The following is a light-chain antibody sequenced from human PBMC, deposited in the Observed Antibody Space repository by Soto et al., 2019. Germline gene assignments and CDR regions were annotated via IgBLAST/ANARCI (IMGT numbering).Light chain of an antibody. J-gene: IGLJ1*01. CDR3: KSYAGSNPYV. CDR2: EVV. CDR1: KNDIGVYDF. Sequence: QSALTQPPSSSRSPGQSVTISCTGTKNDIGVYDFVSWYQHHPGKAPRLIIYEVVQRPSGVPDRFSGSKSGNTASLTVYGLQAADEADYFCKSYAGSNPYVFGSGTKV. V-gene: IGLV2-8*02.